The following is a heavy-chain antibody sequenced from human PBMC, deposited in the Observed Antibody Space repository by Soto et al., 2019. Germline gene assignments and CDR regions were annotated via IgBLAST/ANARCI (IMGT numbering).Heavy chain of an antibody. V-gene: IGHV3-11*01. J-gene: IGHJ3*01. D-gene: IGHD1-26*01. Sequence: ESGGGLVKPGGSLKLSCAASGFTFRDYYMTWIRQAPGQGLEWVSYVSTSGTTIYADSVKGRFTISRDNAKKSLYLQMNSLRADDTAIYYCTRTRPYLPTDWGQGRMVTVSS. CDR2: VSTSGTT. CDR3: TRTRPYLPTD. CDR1: GFTFRDYY.